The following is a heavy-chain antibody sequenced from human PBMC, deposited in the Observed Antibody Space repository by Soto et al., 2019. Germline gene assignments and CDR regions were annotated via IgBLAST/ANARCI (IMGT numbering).Heavy chain of an antibody. CDR1: GGSFSGYY. CDR2: INHSGST. D-gene: IGHD2-8*01. CDR3: VITLRDCTNGVCFDDWFDP. Sequence: SETLSLTCAVYGGSFSGYYWSWIRQPPGKGLEWIGEINHSGSTNYNPSLKSRVTISVDTSKNQFFLKLSSVTAADTVVFFCVITLRDCTNGVCFDDWFDPWGQGTLVTVSS. V-gene: IGHV4-34*01. J-gene: IGHJ5*02.